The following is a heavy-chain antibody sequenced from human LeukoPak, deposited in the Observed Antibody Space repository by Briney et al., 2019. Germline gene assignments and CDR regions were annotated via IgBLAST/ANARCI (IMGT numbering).Heavy chain of an antibody. CDR1: GFTFSSYA. CDR3: ARDRGGEAAFGY. CDR2: ISYDGSNK. Sequence: PGGSLRLSCAASGFTFSSYAMHWVRQAPGKGLEWVAVISYDGSNKYYADSVKGRFTISRDNSKDTPYLQMNSLRAEDTAVYYCARDRGGEAAFGYWGQGTLVTVSS. J-gene: IGHJ4*02. D-gene: IGHD3-10*01. V-gene: IGHV3-30-3*01.